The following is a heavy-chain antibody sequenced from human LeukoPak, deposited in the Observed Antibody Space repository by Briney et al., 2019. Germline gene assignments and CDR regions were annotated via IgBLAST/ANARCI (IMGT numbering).Heavy chain of an antibody. CDR2: IKQDGSEK. V-gene: IGHV3-7*01. CDR3: ARVDSSSWYKYYFDY. Sequence: PGGSLRLSCAASGFTFSSYWMSWVRQAPGKGLEWVANIKQDGSEKYYVGSVKGRFTISRDNAKNSLYLQMNSLRAEDTAVYYCARVDSSSWYKYYFDYWGQGTLVTVSS. J-gene: IGHJ4*02. CDR1: GFTFSSYW. D-gene: IGHD6-13*01.